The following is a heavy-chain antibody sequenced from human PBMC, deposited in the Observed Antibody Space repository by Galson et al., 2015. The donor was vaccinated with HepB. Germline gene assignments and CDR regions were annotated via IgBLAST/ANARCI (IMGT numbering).Heavy chain of an antibody. CDR2: ISSSSSTI. V-gene: IGHV3-48*04. D-gene: IGHD1-26*01. CDR3: ARGPLGWWELTGGYYYFDY. J-gene: IGHJ4*02. CDR1: GFTFSSYS. Sequence: SLRLSCAASGFTFSSYSMNWVRQAPGKGLEWVSYISSSSSTIYYADSVKGRFTISRDNAKNSLYLQMNSLRAEDTAVYYCARGPLGWWELTGGYYYFDYWGQGTLVTVSS.